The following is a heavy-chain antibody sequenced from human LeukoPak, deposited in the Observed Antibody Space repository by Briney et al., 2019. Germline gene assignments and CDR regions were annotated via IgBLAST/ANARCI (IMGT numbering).Heavy chain of an antibody. Sequence: GGSLRLSCATSGFTFNNYNMNWVRQALGRALEWVSSITSSGTYIFYADSVKGRFTTSRDNAKNSLYLQMNSLGPEDTAVYYCARDPYSGNYGNYYYYYMDVWGKGTTVTISS. V-gene: IGHV3-21*01. D-gene: IGHD1-26*01. J-gene: IGHJ6*03. CDR2: ITSSGTYI. CDR1: GFTFNNYN. CDR3: ARDPYSGNYGNYYYYYMDV.